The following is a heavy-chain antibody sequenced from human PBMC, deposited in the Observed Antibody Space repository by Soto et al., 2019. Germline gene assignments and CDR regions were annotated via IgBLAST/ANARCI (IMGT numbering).Heavy chain of an antibody. CDR1: GFTFSSYA. CDR2: ISGSGGST. D-gene: IGHD3-3*01. Sequence: PGGSLRLSCAASGFTFSSYAMSWVRQAPGKGLEWVSAISGSGGSTYYADSVKGRFTISRDNSKNTLYLQMNSLRAEDTAVYYCAKDPYYDFWSGYYTNLDVWGQGTTVTVSS. J-gene: IGHJ6*02. V-gene: IGHV3-23*01. CDR3: AKDPYYDFWSGYYTNLDV.